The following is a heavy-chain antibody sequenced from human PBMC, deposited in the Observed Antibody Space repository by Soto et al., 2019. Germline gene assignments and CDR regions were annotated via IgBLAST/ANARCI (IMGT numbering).Heavy chain of an antibody. D-gene: IGHD2-8*01. J-gene: IGHJ5*02. Sequence: SETLSLTCTVSGGSISSYYWSWIRQPPGKGLEWIGYIYYSGSTNYNPSLKSRVTISVDTSKNQFSLKLSSVTAADTAVYYCARDPGYCTNGVCYIGGNWFDPWGQGTLVTVSS. CDR1: GGSISSYY. CDR2: IYYSGST. V-gene: IGHV4-59*01. CDR3: ARDPGYCTNGVCYIGGNWFDP.